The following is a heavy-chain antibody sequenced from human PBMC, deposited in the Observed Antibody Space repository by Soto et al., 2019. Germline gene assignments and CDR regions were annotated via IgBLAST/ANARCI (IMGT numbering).Heavy chain of an antibody. V-gene: IGHV1-18*04. Sequence: ASVKVSCKASGYTFTSYGISWVRQAPGQGLEWMGWISAYNGNTNYAQKLQGRVTMTTDTSTSTAYMELRSLRSDDTAVYYCAGDRSQQLVLRHATKTFDYWGQGTLVTVSS. CDR3: AGDRSQQLVLRHATKTFDY. J-gene: IGHJ4*02. CDR2: ISAYNGNT. CDR1: GYTFTSYG. D-gene: IGHD6-13*01.